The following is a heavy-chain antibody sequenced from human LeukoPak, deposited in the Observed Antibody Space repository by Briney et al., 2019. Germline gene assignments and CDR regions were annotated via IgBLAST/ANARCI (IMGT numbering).Heavy chain of an antibody. J-gene: IGHJ6*03. CDR3: ARGGGSGWYFNYYYYMDV. D-gene: IGHD6-19*01. V-gene: IGHV1-8*03. Sequence: GPAKVSCKASGYTFTSYDINWVRQATGQGLEWMGWMNPNSGNTGYAQKFQGRVTITRNTSISTAYMELSSLRSEDTAVYYCARGGGSGWYFNYYYYMDVWGKGTTVTVSS. CDR2: MNPNSGNT. CDR1: GYTFTSYD.